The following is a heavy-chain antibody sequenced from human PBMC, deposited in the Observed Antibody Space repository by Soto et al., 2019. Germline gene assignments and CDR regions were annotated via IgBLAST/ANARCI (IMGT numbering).Heavy chain of an antibody. D-gene: IGHD5-12*01. CDR3: ARQYSGYDSNWFDP. V-gene: IGHV4-39*01. Sequence: QLQLQVSGPGLVKPSETLSLACTVSGGSISSSSYYWGWIRQPPGKGLEWIGSIYYSGSTYYNPSLKSRVTISVDTSKNQFSLKLSSVTAADTAVYYCARQYSGYDSNWFDPWGQGTLVTVSS. CDR1: GGSISSSSYY. J-gene: IGHJ5*02. CDR2: IYYSGST.